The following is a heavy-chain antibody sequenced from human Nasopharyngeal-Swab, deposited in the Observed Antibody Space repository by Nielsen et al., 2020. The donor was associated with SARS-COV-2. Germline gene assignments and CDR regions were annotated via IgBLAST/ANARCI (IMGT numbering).Heavy chain of an antibody. Sequence: SVKVSCKASGYTFTGYYMHWVRQAPGQGLEWMGGIIPIFGTANYAQKFQGRVTITADESTSTAYMELSSLRSEDTAVYYCASPHPLTMVQAESSVDYYYYGMDVWGQGTTVTVSS. V-gene: IGHV1-69*13. D-gene: IGHD3-10*01. CDR3: ASPHPLTMVQAESSVDYYYYGMDV. CDR1: GYTFTGYY. CDR2: IIPIFGTA. J-gene: IGHJ6*02.